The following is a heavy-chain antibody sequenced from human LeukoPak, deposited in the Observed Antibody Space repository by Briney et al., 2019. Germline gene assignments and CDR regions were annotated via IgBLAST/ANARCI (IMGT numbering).Heavy chain of an antibody. J-gene: IGHJ6*02. CDR1: GYSFTSYW. D-gene: IGHD1-26*01. CDR2: IYPGDSDI. CDR3: AGQWEPRANDYYYGMDV. V-gene: IGHV5-51*01. Sequence: PGESLKISCKGSGYSFTSYWIGWVRQMPGKGLEWMGIIYPGDSDIRYSPSFQGQVTISADKSISTAYLQWSSLKASDTAMYYCAGQWEPRANDYYYGMDVWGQGTTVTVSS.